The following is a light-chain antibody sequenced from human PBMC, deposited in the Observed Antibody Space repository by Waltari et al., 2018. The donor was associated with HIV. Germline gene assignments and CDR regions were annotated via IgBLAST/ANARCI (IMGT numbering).Light chain of an antibody. CDR3: QQYYNWPGT. CDR1: QNIRGD. CDR2: GAS. J-gene: IGKJ1*01. Sequence: EIVLTQSPAILSGSPGERVTLSCRASQNIRGDLAWYQQKPGQAPRLLIYGASTRATGVPATFSGIGSGTDFTLTISSLQVDDSVVYYCQQYYNWPGTFGQGTKVEV. V-gene: IGKV3-15*01.